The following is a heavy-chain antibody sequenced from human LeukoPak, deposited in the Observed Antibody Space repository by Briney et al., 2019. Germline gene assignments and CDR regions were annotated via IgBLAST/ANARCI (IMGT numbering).Heavy chain of an antibody. CDR3: ARDDPGATAFDY. D-gene: IGHD5-18*01. V-gene: IGHV1-18*01. CDR1: GYTFTSYG. CDR2: ISAYNGNT. J-gene: IGHJ4*02. Sequence: ASVKVSCKASGYTFTSYGISWVRQAPGQGLEWMGWISAYNGNTNYAQKLQGRVTMTTDTSTSTAYMELRSLRSDDTAAYYCARDDPGATAFDYWGQGTLVTVSS.